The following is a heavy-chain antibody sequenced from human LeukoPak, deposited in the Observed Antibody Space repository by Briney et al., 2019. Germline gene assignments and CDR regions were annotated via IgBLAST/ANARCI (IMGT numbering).Heavy chain of an antibody. V-gene: IGHV3-23*01. J-gene: IGHJ4*02. D-gene: IGHD3-3*01. Sequence: GGSLRLSCAASGFTFSTYVMNWFRQAPGKGLEWVSTISVGAEYIFYADSVKGRFTISRDDSNNALYLQMHSLRAEDTALYYCASGPPFLKYFEYWCRGTVVIVSA. CDR2: ISVGAEYI. CDR3: ASGPPFLKYFEY. CDR1: GFTFSTYV.